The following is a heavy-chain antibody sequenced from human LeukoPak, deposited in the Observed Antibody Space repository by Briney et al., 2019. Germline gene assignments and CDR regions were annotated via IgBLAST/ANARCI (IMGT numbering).Heavy chain of an antibody. CDR3: ARRRGRDGYSP. D-gene: IGHD5-24*01. CDR2: INHSGST. V-gene: IGHV4-34*01. J-gene: IGHJ5*02. Sequence: SETLSLTCAVYGGSFSGYYWSWIRQPPGKGLEWIGEINHSGSTNYNPSLKSRVTISVDTSKNQFSLKLSSVTAADTAVYYCARRRGRDGYSPWGQGTLVTVSS. CDR1: GGSFSGYY.